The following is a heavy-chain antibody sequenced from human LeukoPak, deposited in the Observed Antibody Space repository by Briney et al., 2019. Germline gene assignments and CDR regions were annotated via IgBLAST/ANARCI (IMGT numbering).Heavy chain of an antibody. V-gene: IGHV4-59*01. CDR3: AKVGRGDHTWGSYSFDY. CDR1: GGSISSDY. J-gene: IGHJ4*02. Sequence: TSESMSLACTVSGGSISSDYWSWIRQPPGKGLEWIGYISASGKTNYDPSLKSRATISVDTSRNQFSLRVNYVTAADTAVYYCAKVGRGDHTWGSYSFDYWGQGILVAVSS. CDR2: ISASGKT. D-gene: IGHD3-16*01.